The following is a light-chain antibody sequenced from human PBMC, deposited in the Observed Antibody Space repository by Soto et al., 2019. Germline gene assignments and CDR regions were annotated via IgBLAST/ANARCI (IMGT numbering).Light chain of an antibody. CDR3: QQYTTYYS. V-gene: IGKV1-5*03. Sequence: DIQMTQSPSTLSASVGDRVTITCRASQSISNWLAWYQQKPGKAPELLIYKASRLQSGVPSRFSGSGSGTEFTLTIDSMQPDDSATYYCQQYTTYYSFGQGTKMEL. J-gene: IGKJ2*03. CDR1: QSISNW. CDR2: KAS.